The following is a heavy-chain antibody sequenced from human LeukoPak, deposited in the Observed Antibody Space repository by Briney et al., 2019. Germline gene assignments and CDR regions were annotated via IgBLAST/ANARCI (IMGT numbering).Heavy chain of an antibody. CDR3: ARGKGWNDFRGHNWFDP. J-gene: IGHJ5*02. CDR2: INPSGGST. Sequence: ASVKVSCKASGYTSTSYYMHWVRQAPGQGLEWMGIINPSGGSTSYAQKFQGRVTMTRDTSTSTVYMELSSLRSEDTAVYYCARGKGWNDFRGHNWFDPWGQGTLVTVSS. CDR1: GYTSTSYY. D-gene: IGHD1-1*01. V-gene: IGHV1-46*01.